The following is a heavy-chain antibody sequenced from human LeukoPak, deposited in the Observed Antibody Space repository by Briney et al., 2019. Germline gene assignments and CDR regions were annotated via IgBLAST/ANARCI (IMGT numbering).Heavy chain of an antibody. V-gene: IGHV3-23*01. CDR3: AKDYRYAIAAPGRQYNWFDS. CDR2: ISGSGGNT. J-gene: IGHJ5*01. Sequence: GGSLRLSCAASGFTFSSYATSWVRQAPGKGLEWVSAISGSGGNTYYADSVQGRFTISRDKSKDTLYLQMNSLRAEDTAVYFCAKDYRYAIAAPGRQYNWFDSWGQGTLVTVSS. D-gene: IGHD6-13*01. CDR1: GFTFSSYA.